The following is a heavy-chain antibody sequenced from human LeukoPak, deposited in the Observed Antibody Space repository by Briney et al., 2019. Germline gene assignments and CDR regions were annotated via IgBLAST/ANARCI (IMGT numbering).Heavy chain of an antibody. V-gene: IGHV3-66*01. CDR3: ARAGPSSSWHQFDY. CDR2: IYSGGRT. J-gene: IGHJ4*02. D-gene: IGHD6-13*01. Sequence: GGSLRLSCAASGFTFSSYEMNWVRQAPGKGLEWVSVIYSGGRTYYADSVKGRFTISRDNSKNTLYLQMSRLRAEDTAVYYCARAGPSSSWHQFDYWGQGTLVTVSS. CDR1: GFTFSSYE.